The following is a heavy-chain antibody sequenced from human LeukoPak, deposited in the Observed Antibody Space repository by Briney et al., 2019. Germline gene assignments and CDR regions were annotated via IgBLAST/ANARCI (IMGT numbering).Heavy chain of an antibody. CDR1: GFTFSSYG. CDR2: IRYDGSNK. D-gene: IGHD3-10*01. V-gene: IGHV3-30*02. J-gene: IGHJ4*02. CDR3: AKGQITMVRGVPFDY. Sequence: GGSPRLSCAASGFTFSSYGMHWVRQAPGKGLEWVAFIRYDGSNKYYADSVKGRFTISRDNSKNTLYLQMNSLRAEDTAVYYCAKGQITMVRGVPFDYWGQGTLVTVSS.